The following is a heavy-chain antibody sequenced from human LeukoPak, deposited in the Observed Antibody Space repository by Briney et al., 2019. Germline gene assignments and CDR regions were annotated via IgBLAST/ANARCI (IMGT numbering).Heavy chain of an antibody. CDR3: ARDPAPSYAFDI. Sequence: SVKVSCKASGGTFSSYAISWVRQAPGQGLEWMGGNIPIFGTANYAQKFQGRVTITADESTSTAYMELSSLRSEDTAVYYCARDPAPSYAFDIWGQGTMVTVSS. J-gene: IGHJ3*02. CDR1: GGTFSSYA. CDR2: NIPIFGTA. V-gene: IGHV1-69*13.